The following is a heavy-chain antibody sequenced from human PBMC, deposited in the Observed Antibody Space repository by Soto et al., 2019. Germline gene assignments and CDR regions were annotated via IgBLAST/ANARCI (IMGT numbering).Heavy chain of an antibody. CDR1: GYTFTGYY. CDR3: ARGAPQTEWLSNTTLLDARRYCYYGMDV. V-gene: IGHV1-2*04. Sequence: ASVKVSCKASGYTFTGYYMHWVRQAPGQGLEWMGWINPNSGGTNYAQKFQGWVTMTRDTSISTAYMELSRLRSDDTAVYYCARGAPQTEWLSNTTLLDARRYCYYGMDVWGQGTTVTVSS. D-gene: IGHD3-3*01. CDR2: INPNSGGT. J-gene: IGHJ6*02.